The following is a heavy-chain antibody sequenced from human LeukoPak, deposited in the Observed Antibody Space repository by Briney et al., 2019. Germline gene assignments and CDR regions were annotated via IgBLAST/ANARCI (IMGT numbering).Heavy chain of an antibody. J-gene: IGHJ3*02. CDR1: GYTFTSYG. D-gene: IGHD5-12*01. CDR3: AREVRLGATIMVGYDAFDI. Sequence: ASVKVSCKASGYTFTSYGISWVRQAPGQGLEWMGGIIPIFGTANYAQKFQGRVTITADKSTSTAYMELSSLRSEDTAVYYCAREVRLGATIMVGYDAFDIWGQGTMVTVSS. V-gene: IGHV1-69*06. CDR2: IIPIFGTA.